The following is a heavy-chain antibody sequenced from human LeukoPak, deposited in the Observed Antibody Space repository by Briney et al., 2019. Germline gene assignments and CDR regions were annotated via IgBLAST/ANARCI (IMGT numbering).Heavy chain of an antibody. J-gene: IGHJ4*02. D-gene: IGHD3-22*01. CDR1: GFTFSTYG. CDR2: IENDGSHK. CDR3: ANIPRQVVILPFDF. V-gene: IGHV3-30*02. Sequence: GGSLRLSCAASGFTFSTYGMHWVRQAPGKGLEWVAFIENDGSHKYYADSVKGRFTISRDNSKNTLYLQMHSLKTEDTALYYCANIPRQVVILPFDFWGQGTLVTVSS.